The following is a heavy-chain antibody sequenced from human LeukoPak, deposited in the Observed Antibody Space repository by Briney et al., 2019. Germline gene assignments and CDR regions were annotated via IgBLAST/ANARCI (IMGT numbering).Heavy chain of an antibody. CDR1: GGSISSGSYY. D-gene: IGHD3-22*01. V-gene: IGHV4-61*02. Sequence: SQTLSLTCTVSGGSISSGSYYWSWIRQPAGKGLEWIGRIYTSGSTNYNPSLKSRATISVDTSKNQFSLKLSSVTAADTAVYYCASEGKEYYYDSSGYYYDYHDYWGQGTLVTVSS. J-gene: IGHJ4*02. CDR2: IYTSGST. CDR3: ASEGKEYYYDSSGYYYDYHDY.